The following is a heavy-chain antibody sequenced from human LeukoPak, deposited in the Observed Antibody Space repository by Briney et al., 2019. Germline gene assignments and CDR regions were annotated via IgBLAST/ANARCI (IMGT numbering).Heavy chain of an antibody. V-gene: IGHV3-7*03. CDR2: IKQDGSEK. Sequence: GGSLRLSCAASGFTFSSYWMSWVRQAPGKGLEWVANIKQDGSEKYYVDSVKGRFTISRDNAKNSLYLQMNSLRAEDTAVYYCAGGYCSSTSCYRGPHYYYYGMDVWGQGTTVTVSS. J-gene: IGHJ6*02. CDR3: AGGYCSSTSCYRGPHYYYYGMDV. D-gene: IGHD2-2*02. CDR1: GFTFSSYW.